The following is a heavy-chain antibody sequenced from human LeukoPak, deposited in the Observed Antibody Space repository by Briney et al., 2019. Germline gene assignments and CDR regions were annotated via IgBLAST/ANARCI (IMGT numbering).Heavy chain of an antibody. V-gene: IGHV1-2*02. Sequence: ASVKVSCKASGYTFTGYYMHWVRQAPGQGLEWMGWINPNSGGTNYAQKFQGRVTMTRDTSISTAYMELSRLRSDDTAVYYCARGKALHYYDSSGYYYYYYGMDVWGQGTTVTVSS. CDR2: INPNSGGT. CDR1: GYTFTGYY. J-gene: IGHJ6*02. CDR3: ARGKALHYYDSSGYYYYYYGMDV. D-gene: IGHD3-22*01.